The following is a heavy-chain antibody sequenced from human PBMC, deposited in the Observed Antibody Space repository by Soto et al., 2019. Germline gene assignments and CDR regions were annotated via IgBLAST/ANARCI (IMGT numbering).Heavy chain of an antibody. CDR1: GGSISSGGYY. Sequence: TLSLTCTVSGGSISSGGYYWSWIRQHPGKGLEWIGYIYHSGSTYYNPSLKSRVTISVDRSKNQFSLKLSSVTAADTAVYYCTRFRQDIVLVPAAQGFDPWGQGTLVAVSS. V-gene: IGHV4-30-2*01. D-gene: IGHD2-2*01. CDR3: TRFRQDIVLVPAAQGFDP. CDR2: IYHSGST. J-gene: IGHJ5*02.